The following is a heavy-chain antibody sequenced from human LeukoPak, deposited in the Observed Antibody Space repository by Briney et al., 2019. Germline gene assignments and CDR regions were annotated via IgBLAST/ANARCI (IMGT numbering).Heavy chain of an antibody. D-gene: IGHD5-18*01. V-gene: IGHV1-8*03. Sequence: ASVKVSCKASGYTFTIYDIDWERQATGQGLEWMGWMNPNSGNTGYAQKFQGRVTITRNTSISTAYLELSSLRSEDTAVYYCARCPSRTWYGAYSYFNWFDPWGQGTLVTVSS. CDR3: ARCPSRTWYGAYSYFNWFDP. CDR2: MNPNSGNT. CDR1: GYTFTIYD. J-gene: IGHJ5*02.